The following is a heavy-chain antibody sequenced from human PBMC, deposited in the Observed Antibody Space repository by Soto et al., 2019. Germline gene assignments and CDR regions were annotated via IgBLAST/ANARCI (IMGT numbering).Heavy chain of an antibody. CDR3: VRGSCYYYDGNDQVPDY. Sequence: EVQLVQSGAEVKKPGESLKISCKGSGYSFSTYWIGWVRQLPGKGLEWMGVVHPDDSDTRYSPSFQGQVTISADKSIRTAYLQWSSLKASDTAMFYCVRGSCYYYDGNDQVPDYWGQGTLVTVSS. V-gene: IGHV5-51*03. CDR2: VHPDDSDT. J-gene: IGHJ4*02. CDR1: GYSFSTYW. D-gene: IGHD3-22*01.